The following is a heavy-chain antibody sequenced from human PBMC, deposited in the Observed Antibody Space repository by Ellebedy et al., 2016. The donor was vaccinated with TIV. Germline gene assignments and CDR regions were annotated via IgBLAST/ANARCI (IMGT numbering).Heavy chain of an antibody. D-gene: IGHD2-15*01. Sequence: SGPTLVKPTQTLTLTCPFSGFSLSTSGVGVGWIRQPPRKALEWLALIYCDDDKRYSPSMKSRLTITKDTSKNQVVLTMTNMDPVDTATYYCAHRYCSGGTCYSDAFDIWGQGTMVTVSS. CDR1: GFSLSTSGVG. CDR3: AHRYCSGGTCYSDAFDI. CDR2: IYCDDDK. J-gene: IGHJ3*02. V-gene: IGHV2-5*02.